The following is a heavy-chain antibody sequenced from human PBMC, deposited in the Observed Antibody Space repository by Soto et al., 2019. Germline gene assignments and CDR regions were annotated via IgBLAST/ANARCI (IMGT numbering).Heavy chain of an antibody. V-gene: IGHV3-30-3*01. J-gene: IGHJ6*02. Sequence: PGGSLRLSCAASGFTFSSYAMHWVRQAPGKGLEWVAVISYDGSNKYYADSVKGRFTISRDNAKNSLYLQMNSLRAEDTAVYYCARDGADIVVVPAFGMDVWGQGTTVTVSS. CDR2: ISYDGSNK. D-gene: IGHD2-2*01. CDR1: GFTFSSYA. CDR3: ARDGADIVVVPAFGMDV.